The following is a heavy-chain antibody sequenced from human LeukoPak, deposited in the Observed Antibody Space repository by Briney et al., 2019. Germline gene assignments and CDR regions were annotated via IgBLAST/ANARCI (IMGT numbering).Heavy chain of an antibody. V-gene: IGHV4-34*01. CDR1: GGSFSGYY. J-gene: IGHJ4*02. CDR3: ARTIVGATGYFDY. Sequence: SETLSLTCAVYGGSFSGYYWSWIRQPPGKGLEWIGEINHSGSTNYNPSLKSRVTISVDTSKNQFSLKLSSVTAADTAVYYCARTIVGATGYFDYWGQGTLVTVSS. CDR2: INHSGST. D-gene: IGHD1-26*01.